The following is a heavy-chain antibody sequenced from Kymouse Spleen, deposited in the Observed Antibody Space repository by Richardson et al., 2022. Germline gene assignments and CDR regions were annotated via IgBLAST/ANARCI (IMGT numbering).Heavy chain of an antibody. V-gene: IGHV4-34*01. Sequence: QVQLQQWGAGLLKPSETLSLTCAVYGGSFSGYYWSWIRQPPGKGLEWIGEINHSGSTNYNPSLKSRVTISVDTSKNQFSLKLSSVTAADTAVYYCARAILTGPDVWGQGTTVTVSS. CDR3: ARAILTGPDV. J-gene: IGHJ6*02. D-gene: IGHD3-9*01. CDR2: INHSGST. CDR1: GGSFSGYY.